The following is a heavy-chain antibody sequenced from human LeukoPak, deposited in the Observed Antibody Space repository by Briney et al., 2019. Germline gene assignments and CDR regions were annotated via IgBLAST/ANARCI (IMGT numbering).Heavy chain of an antibody. CDR1: GFTFGDYA. CDR2: IRSKAYGGTT. J-gene: IGHJ6*04. D-gene: IGHD3-16*02. Sequence: GGSLRLSRTASGFTFGDYAMSWVRHAPGKGREWVGFIRSKAYGGTTEYAASVKGRFTISRDDSKSIAYLQMNSLKTEDTAVYYCTRDPGAYDYVWGSYRFYYYYYGMDVWGKGTTVTVSS. CDR3: TRDPGAYDYVWGSYRFYYYYYGMDV. V-gene: IGHV3-49*04.